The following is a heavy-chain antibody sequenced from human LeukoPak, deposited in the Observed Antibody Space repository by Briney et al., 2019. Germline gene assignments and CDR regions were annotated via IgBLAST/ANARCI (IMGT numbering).Heavy chain of an antibody. CDR1: GYSFTSYW. V-gene: IGHV5-10-1*01. J-gene: IGHJ5*02. Sequence: GESLKISCKGSGYSFTSYWISWVRQMPGKGLEWKGRIDPSDSYTNYSPSFQGHVTISADKSISTAYLQWSSLKASDTAMYYCARSFQGYCSGGSCYPPFDPWGQGTLVTVSS. D-gene: IGHD2-15*01. CDR3: ARSFQGYCSGGSCYPPFDP. CDR2: IDPSDSYT.